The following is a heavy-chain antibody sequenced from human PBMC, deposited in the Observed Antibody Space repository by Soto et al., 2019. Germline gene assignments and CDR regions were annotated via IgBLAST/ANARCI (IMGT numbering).Heavy chain of an antibody. CDR2: IYYSGNT. CDR3: ARGVGTWWYFDL. D-gene: IGHD7-27*01. CDR1: GGSISSGGYY. Sequence: QVQLQESGPGLVKPSQTLSLTCTVSGGSISSGGYYWSWIRKHPGKGLEWIGYIYYSGNTYYNPSLKSRVTISVDTSKNQFSLKLRSVTAADTAVYYCARGVGTWWYFDLWGRGTLVTVSS. J-gene: IGHJ2*01. V-gene: IGHV4-31*03.